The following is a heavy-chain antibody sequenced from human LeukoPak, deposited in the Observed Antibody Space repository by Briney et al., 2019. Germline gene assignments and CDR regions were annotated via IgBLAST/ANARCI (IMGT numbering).Heavy chain of an antibody. D-gene: IGHD3-10*01. Sequence: GGSLRLSCAASGFTFDDYGMSWVRQAPGKGLEWVSGINWNGGSTGYADSVKGRFTISRDNAKNSLYLQMNSLRAEDTAVYYCARGNYYASGLGIFDIWGQGTLVTVSS. CDR1: GFTFDDYG. V-gene: IGHV3-20*04. J-gene: IGHJ3*02. CDR2: INWNGGST. CDR3: ARGNYYASGLGIFDI.